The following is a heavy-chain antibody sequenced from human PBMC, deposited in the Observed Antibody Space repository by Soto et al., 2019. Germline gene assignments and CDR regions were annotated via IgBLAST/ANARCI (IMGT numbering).Heavy chain of an antibody. J-gene: IGHJ6*02. CDR1: GGSITTARYS. V-gene: IGHV4-30-2*01. CDR3: ASRPFYYYGLDV. Sequence: PSETLSLTCTVSGGSITTARYSWSWIRQPPGKALEWIGYVYHTGNAYPKPSLKSRVTISLDRSKNQFSLKMTSVTAADTALYYCASRPFYYYGLDVWGLGTTVTFSS. CDR2: VYHTGNA.